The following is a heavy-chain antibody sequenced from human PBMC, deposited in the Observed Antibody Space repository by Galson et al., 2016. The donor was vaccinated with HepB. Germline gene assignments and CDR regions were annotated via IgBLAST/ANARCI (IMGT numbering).Heavy chain of an antibody. J-gene: IGHJ4*02. Sequence: SLRLSCAASGFTFSDYGMNWVRQAPGKGLEWVSSISSNSSYIYYADSLQGRFSISRDNAKNSLYLQMNSLRAEDTATYYCASGSYYFDYWGQGTLVTVSS. CDR2: ISSNSSYI. CDR1: GFTFSDYG. V-gene: IGHV3-21*01. CDR3: ASGSYYFDY. D-gene: IGHD1-26*01.